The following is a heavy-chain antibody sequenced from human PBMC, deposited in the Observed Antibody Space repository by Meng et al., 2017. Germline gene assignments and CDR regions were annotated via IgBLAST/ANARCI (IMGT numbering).Heavy chain of an antibody. CDR3: ARGVVRGVIYPQFDY. CDR1: GFTFSSYD. D-gene: IGHD3-10*01. CDR2: IGTAGDT. V-gene: IGHV3-13*01. J-gene: IGHJ4*02. Sequence: EVQLVEAGGGLVQPGGSLRLSCAASGFTFSSYDMHWVRQATGKGLEWVSAIGTAGDTYYPGSVKGRFTISRENAKNSLYLQMNSLRAGDTAVYYCARGVVRGVIYPQFDYWGQGTLVTASS.